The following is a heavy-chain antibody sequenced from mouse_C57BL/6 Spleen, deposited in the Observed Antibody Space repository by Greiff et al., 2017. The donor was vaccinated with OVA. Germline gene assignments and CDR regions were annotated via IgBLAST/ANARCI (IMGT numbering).Heavy chain of an antibody. CDR2: ILPGSGST. J-gene: IGHJ2*01. Sequence: VKLMESGAELMKPGASVKLSCKATGYTFTGYWIEWVKQRPGHGLEWIGEILPGSGSTNYNEKFKGKATFTADTSSNTPYMHLSSLTTEDSAIYYCARWPVTTEYYFDYWGQGTTLTVSS. D-gene: IGHD2-2*01. CDR1: GYTFTGYW. CDR3: ARWPVTTEYYFDY. V-gene: IGHV1-9*01.